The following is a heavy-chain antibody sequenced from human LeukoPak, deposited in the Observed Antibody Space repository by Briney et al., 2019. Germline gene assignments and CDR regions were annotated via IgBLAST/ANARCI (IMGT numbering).Heavy chain of an antibody. J-gene: IGHJ4*02. CDR3: ARQSSSWYIDY. D-gene: IGHD6-13*01. V-gene: IGHV4-39*01. CDR1: GGSISSSSYY. CDR2: IYYSGST. Sequence: SETLSLTCTVSGGSISSSSYYWGWIRQPPGKGLEWIGSIYYSGSTYYNPSLKSRVTISVDTSKNQFSLKLSSVTAADTAVYYCARQSSSWYIDYWGQGTLVTVSS.